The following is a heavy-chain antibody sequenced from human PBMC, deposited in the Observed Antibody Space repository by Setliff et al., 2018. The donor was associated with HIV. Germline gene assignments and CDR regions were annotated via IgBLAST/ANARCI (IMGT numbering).Heavy chain of an antibody. CDR1: GGSFSGYY. V-gene: IGHV4-34*01. CDR2: INHSGST. CDR3: SNWNTTIDADS. Sequence: SETLSLTCAVYGGSFSGYYWSWIRQPPGKGLEGIGEINHSGSTNYNPSLKSRVTISVDTSKNQFSLKLSSMTAADTAVYYCSNWNTTIDADSWGQGTLVTVSS. D-gene: IGHD5-18*01. J-gene: IGHJ4*02.